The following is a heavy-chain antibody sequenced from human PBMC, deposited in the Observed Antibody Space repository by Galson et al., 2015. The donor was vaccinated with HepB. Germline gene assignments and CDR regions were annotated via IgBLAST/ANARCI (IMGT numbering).Heavy chain of an antibody. CDR3: AALGGRSPGYD. J-gene: IGHJ4*02. CDR2: VYYTGDT. V-gene: IGHV4-39*01. CDR1: GDSVSRGSYY. Sequence: SETLSLTCSVSGDSVSRGSYYWGWIRQAPGKGLEWIGSVYYTGDTYYNPPLTTRATVSMDTSKNQFSLKLRSVTAADTATYYCAALGGRSPGYDWGQGALVTVSS. D-gene: IGHD5-12*01.